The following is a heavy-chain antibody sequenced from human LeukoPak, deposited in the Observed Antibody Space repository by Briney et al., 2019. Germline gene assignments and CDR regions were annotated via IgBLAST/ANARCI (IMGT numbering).Heavy chain of an antibody. J-gene: IGHJ4*02. V-gene: IGHV3-48*01. Sequence: GGSLRLSCAASVVTFSSYSMTWVRQAPGKGLECGSYISNSGTSIYYTDSVKGRFTISRDTAKTSMYLHVHSLSAEATAVSYCASSRSGFYYDYWGQGTLVTVSS. CDR3: ASSRSGFYYDY. CDR2: ISNSGTSI. D-gene: IGHD3-22*01. CDR1: VVTFSSYS.